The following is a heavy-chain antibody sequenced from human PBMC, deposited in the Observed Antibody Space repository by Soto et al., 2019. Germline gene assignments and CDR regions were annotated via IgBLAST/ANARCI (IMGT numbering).Heavy chain of an antibody. CDR2: ISSSSSYT. J-gene: IGHJ5*02. CDR3: ARGSSSWFDP. CDR1: GFTFSDYY. D-gene: IGHD6-13*01. Sequence: RRLSCAASGFTFSDYYMSWIRQAPGKGLEWVSYISSSSSYTNYADSVKGRFTISRDNAKNSLYLQMNSLRAEDTAVYYCARGSSSWFDPWGQGTLVTVSS. V-gene: IGHV3-11*06.